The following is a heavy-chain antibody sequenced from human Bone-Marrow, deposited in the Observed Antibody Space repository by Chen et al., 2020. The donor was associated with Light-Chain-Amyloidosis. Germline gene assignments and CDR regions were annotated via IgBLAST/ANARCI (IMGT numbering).Heavy chain of an antibody. CDR2: IRRKSYGGTT. CDR3: TSGAAADKYYYGLDV. CDR1: GFTFGDYA. J-gene: IGHJ6*02. Sequence: EVQLVEFGGDFVQPGRSLRLSCTGSGFTFGDYAVSWLRQAPGKGLEWVGFIRRKSYGGTTEYAASVKGRFTISRDDSISTAYLQMNILRTDDTAVYSCTSGAAADKYYYGLDVWGQGTTVTVSS. D-gene: IGHD6-13*01. V-gene: IGHV3-49*03.